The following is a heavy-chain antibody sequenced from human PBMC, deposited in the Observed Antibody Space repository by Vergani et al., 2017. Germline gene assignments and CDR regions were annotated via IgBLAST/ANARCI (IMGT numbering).Heavy chain of an antibody. D-gene: IGHD1-14*01. J-gene: IGHJ3*02. V-gene: IGHV1-2*04. Sequence: QVQLVQSGVEVKKPGASVKVSCKASGYPFTGYYMYWVRQAPGQGLEWMGWINPNSGGTNYAQTFQGWVTMTRDTSISTAYMELSRLRSDDTAVYYCARGRNPGLVVAFDIWGQGTMVTVSS. CDR1: GYPFTGYY. CDR2: INPNSGGT. CDR3: ARGRNPGLVVAFDI.